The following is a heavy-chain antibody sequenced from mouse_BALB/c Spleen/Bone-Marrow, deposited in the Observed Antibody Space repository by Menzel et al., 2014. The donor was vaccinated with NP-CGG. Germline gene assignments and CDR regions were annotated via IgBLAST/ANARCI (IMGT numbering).Heavy chain of an antibody. D-gene: IGHD2-4*01. V-gene: IGHV1-53*01. CDR1: GYTFTSYY. CDR2: INPSNGGT. Sequence: QVQLQQSGAELVKPGASVKLSCKASGYTFTSYYMYWVKQRPGQGLEWIGDINPSNGGTNFNEKFKSKATLTVDKSSSTAYMQLSSLTSEDSAVYYCTRSTMITYFDYWGQGTTLTVSS. CDR3: TRSTMITYFDY. J-gene: IGHJ2*01.